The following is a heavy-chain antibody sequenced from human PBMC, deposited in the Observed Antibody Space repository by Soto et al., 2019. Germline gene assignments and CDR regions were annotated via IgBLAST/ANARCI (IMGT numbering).Heavy chain of an antibody. CDR3: ATERGNVDRPFDF. V-gene: IGHV4-39*01. Sequence: SETLSLTCIVSGGSISSSNYYWGWIRQPPGKGLEWIGTISYSRTTYYNPSLKSRVAVSVDTSKNQFSLKLTSVTAADTAVYYCATERGNVDRPFDFWGQGTLVTVYS. D-gene: IGHD3-10*01. J-gene: IGHJ4*01. CDR2: ISYSRTT. CDR1: GGSISSSNYY.